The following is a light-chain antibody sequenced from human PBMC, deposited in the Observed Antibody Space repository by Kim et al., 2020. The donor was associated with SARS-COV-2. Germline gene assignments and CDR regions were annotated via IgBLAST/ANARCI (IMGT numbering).Light chain of an antibody. Sequence: QSVLTQTPSASGTPGQRVTISCSGSSSNIGGNHVNWYQQLPGMAPKLLIYINNQRPSGVPDRFSASKSGTSGSLAISGLQSEDEADYYCASWDDSLNSVVFGGGTQLTVL. CDR2: INN. J-gene: IGLJ3*02. V-gene: IGLV1-44*01. CDR1: SSNIGGNH. CDR3: ASWDDSLNSVV.